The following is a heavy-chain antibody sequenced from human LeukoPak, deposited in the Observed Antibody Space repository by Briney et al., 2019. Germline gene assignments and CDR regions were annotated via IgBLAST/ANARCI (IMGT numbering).Heavy chain of an antibody. J-gene: IGHJ3*02. CDR2: IYYSGGT. V-gene: IGHV4-31*03. Sequence: PSQTLSLICTVSGGSISSGNYYWSWIRQHPGKGLEWIGYIYYSGGTQYNPSLKSRVTISVDTSKNQFSLKLSSVTAADTAVYYCARDEAHYGGNSHDAFDIWGQGTMVTVSS. CDR3: ARDEAHYGGNSHDAFDI. CDR1: GGSISSGNYY. D-gene: IGHD4-23*01.